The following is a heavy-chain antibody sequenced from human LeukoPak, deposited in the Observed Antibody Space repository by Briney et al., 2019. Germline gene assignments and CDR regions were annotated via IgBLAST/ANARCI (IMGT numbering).Heavy chain of an antibody. Sequence: ASVKVSCKASSYMFTGYYMHWVRQAPGQGLEWMGWINPNSGGTNYAQKFQGRVTMTRDTSISTAYMELSSLRPDDTAVYYCARGYCSGDCFTLFDYWGQGTLVTVSS. CDR3: ARGYCSGDCFTLFDY. J-gene: IGHJ4*02. V-gene: IGHV1-2*02. D-gene: IGHD2-21*02. CDR2: INPNSGGT. CDR1: SYMFTGYY.